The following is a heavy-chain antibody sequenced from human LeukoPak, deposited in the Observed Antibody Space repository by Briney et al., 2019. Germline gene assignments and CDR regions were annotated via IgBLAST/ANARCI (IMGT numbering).Heavy chain of an antibody. Sequence: GGSLRLSCAASRFIFRNYYMSWIRQTPGKGLEWIANIGADGSSEYYADSAKGRFTISRDNARNSLFLQMNSLRVEDTAVYFCARAGTYSGYKVFDNRGQGTLVTVSS. D-gene: IGHD5-12*01. CDR1: RFIFRNYY. CDR2: IGADGSSE. CDR3: ARAGTYSGYKVFDN. J-gene: IGHJ5*02. V-gene: IGHV3-11*01.